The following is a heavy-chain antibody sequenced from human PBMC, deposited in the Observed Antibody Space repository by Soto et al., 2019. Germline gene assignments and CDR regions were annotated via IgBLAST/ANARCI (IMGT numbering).Heavy chain of an antibody. J-gene: IGHJ4*02. Sequence: LRLSCAASGFTFSSYAMHWVRQAPCEGLEWVAVISYDGSNKYYADSVKGRFTISRDNSKNTLYLQMNSLRAEDTAVYYCASNFEDTAMSGPTYFDYWGQGTLVTVSS. D-gene: IGHD5-18*01. CDR2: ISYDGSNK. V-gene: IGHV3-30-3*01. CDR1: GFTFSSYA. CDR3: ASNFEDTAMSGPTYFDY.